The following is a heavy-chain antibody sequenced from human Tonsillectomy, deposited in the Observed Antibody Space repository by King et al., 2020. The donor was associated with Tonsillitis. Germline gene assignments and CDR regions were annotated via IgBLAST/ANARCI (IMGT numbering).Heavy chain of an antibody. CDR3: ARVFIGWPSVFDY. D-gene: IGHD2-15*01. J-gene: IGHJ4*02. V-gene: IGHV4-59*01. Sequence: QLQESGPGLVKPSETLSLTCTVSGGSINSYYWSWIRQPPGKGLEWIGYIYYSGSTNYNPSLKSRVTMSIDTSKNQFSLKLSSVTAADTAVYYCARVFIGWPSVFDYWGQGTLVTVSS. CDR2: IYYSGST. CDR1: GGSINSYY.